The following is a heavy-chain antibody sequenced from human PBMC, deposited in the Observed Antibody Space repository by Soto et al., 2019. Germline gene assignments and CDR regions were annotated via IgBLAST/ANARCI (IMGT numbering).Heavy chain of an antibody. Sequence: EVQLVESGGGLVQPGGSLRLSCVGSGFTLRSYEMNWVRQAPGKGLEWVAWISYSGSPTGHADSVKGRFTISRDNAKNSLYLQMNSLRAEDTAVYYCVRDRSLKVPTSIDYWGRGPLVTVSS. J-gene: IGHJ4*01. CDR2: ISYSGSPT. V-gene: IGHV3-48*03. CDR1: GFTLRSYE. D-gene: IGHD3-16*01. CDR3: VRDRSLKVPTSIDY.